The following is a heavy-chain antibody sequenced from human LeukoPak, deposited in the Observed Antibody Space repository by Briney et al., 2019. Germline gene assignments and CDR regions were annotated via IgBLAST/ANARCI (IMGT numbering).Heavy chain of an antibody. D-gene: IGHD4-23*01. Sequence: GGSLRLSCVASGFTFSDYGMHWVRQAPGKGLEWVAFIRYDGSSKYYADSVKGRFTISRDNSKNTMYLQMNSLRTEDTAVYYCAKGTLGNSPNYYMDVWGKGTTVTVSS. CDR1: GFTFSDYG. J-gene: IGHJ6*03. CDR2: IRYDGSSK. V-gene: IGHV3-30*02. CDR3: AKGTLGNSPNYYMDV.